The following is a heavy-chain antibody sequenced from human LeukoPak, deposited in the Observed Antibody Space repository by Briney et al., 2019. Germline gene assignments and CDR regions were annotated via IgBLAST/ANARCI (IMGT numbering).Heavy chain of an antibody. CDR2: VSSNGGST. Sequence: PGGSLRLSCAASGFTFNSYAMHWVRQAPGKGLEYVSTVSSNGGSTYYANSVKGRFTISRDNSKNTLYLQMGSLRAEDMAVYYCARSNVVVPAAMGKYGMDVWGQGTTVTVSS. J-gene: IGHJ6*02. D-gene: IGHD2-2*01. CDR3: ARSNVVVPAAMGKYGMDV. V-gene: IGHV3-64*01. CDR1: GFTFNSYA.